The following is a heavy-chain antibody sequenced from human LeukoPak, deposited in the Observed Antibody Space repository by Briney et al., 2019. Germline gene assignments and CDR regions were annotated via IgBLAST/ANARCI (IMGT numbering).Heavy chain of an antibody. D-gene: IGHD3-3*01. V-gene: IGHV4-59*01. CDR2: IYYSGST. Sequence: SETLSLTCTVSGGSISSYYWSWIRQPPGKGLEWIGYIYYSGSTNYNPSLKSRVTISVDTSKNQFSLRLSSVTAADTAVYYCARASGPNWFDPWGQGTLVTVSS. J-gene: IGHJ5*02. CDR3: ARASGPNWFDP. CDR1: GGSISSYY.